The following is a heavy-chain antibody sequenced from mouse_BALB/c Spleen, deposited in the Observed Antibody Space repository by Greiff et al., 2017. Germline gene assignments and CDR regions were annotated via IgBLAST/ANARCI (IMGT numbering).Heavy chain of an antibody. Sequence: VQLQQSGPGLVQPCESLSLSCTASGFSFTSYYACYWLRQPPGNQLEWMGIISYSGSTSYNPSLKSRISITRDTSKNQFFLQLKSVTTEDTARYYYAGLERCVYYYAMDYWGQGTSVTVSS. CDR2: ISYSGST. V-gene: IGHV3-2*02. CDR1: GFSFTSYYA. CDR3: AGLERCVYYYAMDY. J-gene: IGHJ4*01.